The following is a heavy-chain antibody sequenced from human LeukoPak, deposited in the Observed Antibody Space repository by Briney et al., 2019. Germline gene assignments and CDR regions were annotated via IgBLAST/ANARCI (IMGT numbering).Heavy chain of an antibody. V-gene: IGHV1-2*02. J-gene: IGHJ6*03. CDR1: GYTFTGYY. D-gene: IGHD4-11*01. Sequence: GASVKVSCKASGYTFTGYYMHWVRQAPGQGLEWMGWINPNSGGTNYAQKFQGRVTMTRDTSISTAYMELSRLRSDDTAVYYCARTLMTTVTTDYYYFMDVWGKGTTVIVSS. CDR2: INPNSGGT. CDR3: ARTLMTTVTTDYYYFMDV.